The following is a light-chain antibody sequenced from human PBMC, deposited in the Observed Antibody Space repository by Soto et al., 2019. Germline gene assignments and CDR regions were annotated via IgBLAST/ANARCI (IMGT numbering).Light chain of an antibody. CDR1: SSNIGAGYD. V-gene: IGLV1-40*01. CDR3: QSYDNYLSASV. CDR2: GNV. J-gene: IGLJ2*01. Sequence: QSVLTQPPSVSGAPGQRVTISCAGSSSNIGAGYDVHWYQQLPGKVPKLLIYGNVNRPSGVPDRFSGSKSGTSGSLAITGLLADDEADDFCQSYDNYLSASVFGGGTKLTVL.